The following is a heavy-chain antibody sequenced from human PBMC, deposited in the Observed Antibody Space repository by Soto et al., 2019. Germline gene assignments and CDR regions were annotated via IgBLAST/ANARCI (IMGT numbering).Heavy chain of an antibody. CDR2: IYWDDDK. CDR3: VHTHVGVAAAGEFDY. Sequence: QITLKESGPTLVKPTQTLTLTCTFSGFSLSTNGVGVGWIRQPPGKALEWLALIYWDDDKRYNTSPKSRLTITRDSSKDQVVLTLTDMDPVDTATFYCVHTHVGVAAAGEFDYWGQGILVTVSS. V-gene: IGHV2-5*02. D-gene: IGHD6-13*01. J-gene: IGHJ4*02. CDR1: GFSLSTNGVG.